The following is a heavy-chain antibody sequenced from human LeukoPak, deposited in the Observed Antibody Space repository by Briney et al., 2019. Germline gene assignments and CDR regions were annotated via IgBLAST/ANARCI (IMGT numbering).Heavy chain of an antibody. CDR2: IYHSGST. V-gene: IGHV4-38-2*02. CDR3: AREKWTFDY. J-gene: IGHJ4*02. Sequence: SETLSLTCTVSGYSISSGYYWGWIRQPPGKGLEWIGSIYHSGSTNYNPSLKSRVTISVDTSKNQFSLKLSSVTAADTAVYYCAREKWTFDYWGQGTLVTVSS. D-gene: IGHD1-26*01. CDR1: GYSISSGYY.